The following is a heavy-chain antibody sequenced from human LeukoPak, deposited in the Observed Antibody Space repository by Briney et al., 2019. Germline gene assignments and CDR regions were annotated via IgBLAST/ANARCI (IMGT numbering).Heavy chain of an antibody. CDR1: GYSFTSYW. V-gene: IGHV5-51*01. J-gene: IGHJ4*02. CDR3: ARLSTMSGSYLDY. Sequence: GESLKISCQGSGYSFTSYWIGWVRQVPGKGLEWMGIIYPGDSDTRYSPSFQGQVTISADKSISTAYLQWSSLKASDTAMYYCARLSTMSGSYLDYWGQGILVTVSS. CDR2: IYPGDSDT. D-gene: IGHD3-10*01.